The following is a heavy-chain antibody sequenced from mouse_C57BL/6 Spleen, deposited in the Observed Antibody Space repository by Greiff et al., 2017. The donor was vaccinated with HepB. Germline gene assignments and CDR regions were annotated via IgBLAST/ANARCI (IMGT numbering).Heavy chain of an antibody. CDR1: GFSLTSYG. CDR3: AKNKNLIATVVATWMDY. Sequence: VQLQQSGPGLVQPSQSLSITCTASGFSLTSYGIHWVRQSPGKGLEWLGVICRGGSTGYNAAIMSRLSITKDNSTGQVFFKMNSLQADDTAIYYCAKNKNLIATVVATWMDYWGQGTSVTVSS. V-gene: IGHV2-5*01. CDR2: ICRGGST. J-gene: IGHJ4*01. D-gene: IGHD1-1*01.